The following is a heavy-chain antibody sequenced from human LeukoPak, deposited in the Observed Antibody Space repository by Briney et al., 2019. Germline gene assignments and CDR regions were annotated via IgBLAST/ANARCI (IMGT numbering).Heavy chain of an antibody. V-gene: IGHV3-49*04. D-gene: IGHD3-10*01. Sequence: GGSLRLSCTASGFTFGDYAMSWVRQAPGKGLGWVGFIRSKAYGGTTEYAASVKGRFTISRDDSKSIAYLQMNSLKTEDTAVYYCTREEGYYYGSGTWNWFDPWGQGTLVTVSS. CDR3: TREEGYYYGSGTWNWFDP. CDR2: IRSKAYGGTT. J-gene: IGHJ5*02. CDR1: GFTFGDYA.